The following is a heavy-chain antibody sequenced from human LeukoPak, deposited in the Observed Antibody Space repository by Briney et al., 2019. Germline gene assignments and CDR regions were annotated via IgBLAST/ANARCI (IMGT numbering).Heavy chain of an antibody. D-gene: IGHD6-19*01. CDR1: GFTFSSHA. CDR3: AKMPVSYSSGWSNFDY. CDR2: ISGSGGST. V-gene: IGHV3-23*01. J-gene: IGHJ4*02. Sequence: GGSLRLSCAASGFTFSSHAMSWVRQAPGKGLEWVSGISGSGGSTYYADSVKGRFTISRDNSKNTLYLQMNSLRAEDTAVYYCAKMPVSYSSGWSNFDYWGQGNLVTVSS.